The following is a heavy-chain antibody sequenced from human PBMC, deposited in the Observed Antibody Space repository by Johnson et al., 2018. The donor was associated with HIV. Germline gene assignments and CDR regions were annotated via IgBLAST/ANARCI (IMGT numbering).Heavy chain of an antibody. J-gene: IGHJ3*02. CDR1: GFTFDDYG. Sequence: VQLVESGGGVVRPGGSLRLSCAASGFTFDDYGMSWVRQAPGKGLEWVSGVSWNNGSLGYAASVKGRFTISRDNAKNSLSLQMKSLRAGDTAVYYGARSQGRGVAFDIWGQGTMVTVSS. V-gene: IGHV3-20*04. CDR3: ARSQGRGVAFDI. CDR2: VSWNNGSL. D-gene: IGHD2-8*01.